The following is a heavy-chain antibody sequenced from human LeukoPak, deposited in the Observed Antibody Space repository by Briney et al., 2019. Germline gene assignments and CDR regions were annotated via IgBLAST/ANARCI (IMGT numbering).Heavy chain of an antibody. D-gene: IGHD6-13*01. Sequence: GGSLRLSCAASGFTFSSYSMNWVRQAPGKGLEWVSSISSSNSYIYYADSVKGRFTISRDNAKNSLYLQMNSLRAEDTAVYYCARDQGIAAAGTTFLDYWGQGTLVTVSS. V-gene: IGHV3-21*01. CDR3: ARDQGIAAAGTTFLDY. CDR1: GFTFSSYS. CDR2: ISSSNSYI. J-gene: IGHJ4*02.